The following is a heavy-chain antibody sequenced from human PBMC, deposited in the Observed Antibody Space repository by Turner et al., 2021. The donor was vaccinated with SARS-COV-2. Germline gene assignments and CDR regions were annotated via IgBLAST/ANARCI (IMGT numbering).Heavy chain of an antibody. CDR3: ARQVSILGRWLAPFDS. D-gene: IGHD6-19*01. Sequence: QLQLQESGPGLLKPSETLSLTCTVSSDSISSSAYYWGWIRQPPGKGLEWIGSFFYSGSTYYSPSLKSRITISVDTSKNQFSLNLSSVTAADTAVYYCARQVSILGRWLAPFDSWGQGTLVTVSS. V-gene: IGHV4-39*01. CDR1: SDSISSSAYY. CDR2: FFYSGST. J-gene: IGHJ4*02.